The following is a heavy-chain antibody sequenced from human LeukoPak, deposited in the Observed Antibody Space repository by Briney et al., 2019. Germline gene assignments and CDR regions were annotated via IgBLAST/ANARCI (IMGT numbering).Heavy chain of an antibody. CDR2: ISSSGSTI. D-gene: IGHD2-15*01. CDR3: ARDRRTPKQRFDY. J-gene: IGHJ4*02. CDR1: GFTFSSYE. V-gene: IGHV3-48*03. Sequence: PGGSLRLFCAASGFTFSSYEMNWVRQAPEKGLEWVSYISSSGSTIYYADSVKGRFTISRDNAKNSLYLQMNSLRAEDTAVYYCARDRRTPKQRFDYWGQGTLVTVSS.